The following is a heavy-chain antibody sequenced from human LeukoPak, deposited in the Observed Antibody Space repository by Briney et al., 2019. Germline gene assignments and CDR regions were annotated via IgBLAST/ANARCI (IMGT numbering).Heavy chain of an antibody. CDR3: ARRRITMIVVVISRDAFDI. D-gene: IGHD3-22*01. V-gene: IGHV4-4*02. CDR1: GGSISSSNW. CDR2: IYHSGST. J-gene: IGHJ3*02. Sequence: SGTLSLTCAVSGGSISSSNWWSWVRQPPGKGLEWIGEIYHSGSTNYNPSLKSRVTISVDTSKNQFSLKLSSVTAADTAVYYCARRRITMIVVVISRDAFDIWGQGTMVTVSS.